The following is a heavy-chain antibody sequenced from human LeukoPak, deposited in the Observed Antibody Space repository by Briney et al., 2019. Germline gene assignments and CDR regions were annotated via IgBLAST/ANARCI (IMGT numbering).Heavy chain of an antibody. V-gene: IGHV3-30-3*01. CDR2: ISYDGSNK. CDR1: GFTFSSYA. Sequence: PGGSLRLSCAASGFTFSSYAMHWVRQAPGKGLEWVAVISYDGSNKYYADSVKGRFTISRDNSKNTLYLQMNSLRAEDTAVYYCANLQVFIDTAMNPIDDGYWGQGTLVTVSS. D-gene: IGHD5-18*01. CDR3: ANLQVFIDTAMNPIDDGY. J-gene: IGHJ4*02.